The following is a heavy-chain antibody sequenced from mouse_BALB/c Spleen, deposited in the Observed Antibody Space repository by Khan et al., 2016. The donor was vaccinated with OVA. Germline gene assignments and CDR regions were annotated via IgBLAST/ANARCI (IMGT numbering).Heavy chain of an antibody. CDR2: IKSGSGNT. D-gene: IGHD1-2*01. CDR3: ARRIYVGYTLAY. J-gene: IGHJ3*01. Sequence: QVQLQQPGAELARTGASVKLSCKASGYNFTYCYINWVKQTTGQGLEWMGEIKSGSGNTSYNEKFKEKATLSADKPSTTAYMQLSTLTSENAAASFCARRIYVGYTLAYWGQGTLVTVSA. CDR1: GYNFTYCY. V-gene: IGHV1-77*01.